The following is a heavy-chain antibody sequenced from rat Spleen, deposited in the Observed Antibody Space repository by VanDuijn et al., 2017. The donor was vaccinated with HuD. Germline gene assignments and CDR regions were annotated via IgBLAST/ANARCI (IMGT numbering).Heavy chain of an antibody. V-gene: IGHV3-1*01. CDR2: ISYSGST. J-gene: IGHJ2*01. Sequence: EVQLQESGPGLVKPSQSLSLTCSVTGYSITSNYWGWIRKFPGNKMEWMGYISYSGSTSYNPSLKSRISITRDTSKNQFFLQLNSVTAEDTATYYCARFPIYYYSALFDYWGQGVTVTVSS. CDR3: ARFPIYYYSALFDY. CDR1: GYSITSNY. D-gene: IGHD1-1*01.